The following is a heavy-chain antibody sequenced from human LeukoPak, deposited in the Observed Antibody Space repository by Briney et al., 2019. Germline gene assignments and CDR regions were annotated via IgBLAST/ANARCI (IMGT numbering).Heavy chain of an antibody. CDR3: AKIVVRGSGYFDY. V-gene: IGHV3-23*01. CDR1: GFTFSSYA. CDR2: ISGSGGNT. D-gene: IGHD3-10*01. Sequence: GGSLRLSCAASGFTFSSYAMSWVRQAPGKGLEWVSAISGSGGNTYYADSVKGRFTISRDNSKNTLYLQMNSLRAEDTAVYYCAKIVVRGSGYFDYWGQGTLVTVSS. J-gene: IGHJ4*02.